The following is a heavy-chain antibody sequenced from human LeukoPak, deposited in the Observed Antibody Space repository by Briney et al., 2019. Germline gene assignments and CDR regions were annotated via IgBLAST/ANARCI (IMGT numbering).Heavy chain of an antibody. Sequence: ASVKVSCKASGYTFTSYGISWVRQAPGQGLEWMGRISAYNGNTNYAQKLQGRVTMTTDTSTSTAYMELRSLRSDDTAVYYCARVVRDILTGYVGNWFDPWGQGTLVTVSS. CDR1: GYTFTSYG. CDR3: ARVVRDILTGYVGNWFDP. V-gene: IGHV1-18*01. CDR2: ISAYNGNT. D-gene: IGHD3-9*01. J-gene: IGHJ5*02.